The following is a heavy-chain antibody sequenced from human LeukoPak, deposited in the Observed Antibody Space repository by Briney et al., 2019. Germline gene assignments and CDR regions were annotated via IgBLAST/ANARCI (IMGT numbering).Heavy chain of an antibody. CDR1: GFTFSSYA. Sequence: GGSLRLSCAASGFTFSSYAMSWVRQAPGKGLEWVSAISGSGGSTYYADSVKGRFTISRDNSKSTLYLQVSSLRVEDTAVYYCATGGRSGMAFDFWGQGTLVTVSS. V-gene: IGHV3-23*01. CDR2: ISGSGGST. CDR3: ATGGRSGMAFDF. J-gene: IGHJ4*02. D-gene: IGHD2-8*01.